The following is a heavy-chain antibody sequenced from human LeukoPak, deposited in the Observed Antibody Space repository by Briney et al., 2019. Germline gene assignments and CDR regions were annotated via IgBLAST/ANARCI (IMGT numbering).Heavy chain of an antibody. CDR1: GGSFSVYY. D-gene: IGHD7-27*01. J-gene: IGHJ4*02. CDR2: INHSGST. V-gene: IGHV4-34*01. CDR3: ARLTLTGSLN. Sequence: SETLSLTCAVYGGSFSVYYWSWIRQPPGKGLEWIGEINHSGSTNYNPSLKSRVTISVDTSKNQFSLRLSSVTAADTAAYYCARLTLTGSLNWGQGTLVTVSS.